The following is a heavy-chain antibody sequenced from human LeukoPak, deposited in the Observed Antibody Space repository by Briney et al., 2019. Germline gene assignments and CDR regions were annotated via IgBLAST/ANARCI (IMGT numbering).Heavy chain of an antibody. V-gene: IGHV3-20*04. CDR1: GFTFDDYG. J-gene: IGHJ4*02. Sequence: GGSLRLSCAASGFTFDDYGMSWVRQAPGKGLEWVSGINWNGGSTGYAGSVKGRFTISRDNAKNSLYLQMNSLRAEDTAVYYCATPPTVTRNYWGQGTLVTVSS. D-gene: IGHD4-17*01. CDR3: ATPPTVTRNY. CDR2: INWNGGST.